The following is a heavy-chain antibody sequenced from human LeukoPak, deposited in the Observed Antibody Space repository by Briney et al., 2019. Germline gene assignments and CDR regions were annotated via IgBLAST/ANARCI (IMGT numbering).Heavy chain of an antibody. CDR1: GYIFSNYW. CDR3: TRREYNDYWTAFPF. CDR2: IYPHDSNV. J-gene: IGHJ4*02. Sequence: GESLNISCKTSGYIFSNYWIAWVRQTPGKGLEWMGIIYPHDSNVKYSPSFQGHVTISVDKSVSTAYLQWNTLKASDTATYFCTRREYNDYWTAFPFWGQGTEVAVSS. V-gene: IGHV5-51*01. D-gene: IGHD2/OR15-2a*01.